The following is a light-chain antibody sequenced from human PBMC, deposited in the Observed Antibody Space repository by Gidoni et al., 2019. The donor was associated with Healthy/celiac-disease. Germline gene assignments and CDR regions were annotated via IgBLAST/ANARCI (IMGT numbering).Light chain of an antibody. CDR1: QSISSW. CDR2: KAS. Sequence: DIQMTQSPSTLSASLGDRVTLTCRASQSISSWLAWYQQKPGKAPKLLIYKASSLESGVPSRFSGSGSGTEFTLTISSLQPDDFATYYCQRYNSYSRTFGQGTKVEIK. V-gene: IGKV1-5*03. J-gene: IGKJ1*01. CDR3: QRYNSYSRT.